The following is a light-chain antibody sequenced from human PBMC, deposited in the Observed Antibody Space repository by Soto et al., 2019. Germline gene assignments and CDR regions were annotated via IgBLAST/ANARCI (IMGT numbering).Light chain of an antibody. CDR2: DAS. Sequence: DIQMTQSPSTLSASVGDRVTITCRASQSISSWLAWYQQNPGKAPKLLIYDASSLESGVPSRFSGSGSGTEFTLNISSLQPDDFATYYCQQYNSYSTWTFGQGTKVEIK. J-gene: IGKJ1*01. CDR1: QSISSW. V-gene: IGKV1-5*01. CDR3: QQYNSYSTWT.